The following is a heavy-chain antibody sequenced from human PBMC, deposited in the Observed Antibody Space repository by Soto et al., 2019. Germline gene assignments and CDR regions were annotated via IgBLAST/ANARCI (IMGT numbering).Heavy chain of an antibody. CDR2: IWYDGGNK. V-gene: IGHV3-33*06. CDR1: GFTFSSYG. D-gene: IGHD3-22*01. CDR3: AKNYYDSSGYWPDRYYYGMDV. Sequence: GGSLRLSCAASGFTFSSYGMHWVRQAPGKGLEWVAVIWYDGGNKYYADSVKGRFTISRDNSKNTLYLQMNSLRAEDTAVYYCAKNYYDSSGYWPDRYYYGMDVWGQGTTVTVSS. J-gene: IGHJ6*02.